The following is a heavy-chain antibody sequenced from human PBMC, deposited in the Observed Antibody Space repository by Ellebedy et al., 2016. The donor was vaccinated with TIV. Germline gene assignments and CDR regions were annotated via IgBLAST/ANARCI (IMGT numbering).Heavy chain of an antibody. CDR3: ARYRGVIPKIDY. CDR1: GGSFSGYF. CDR2: INHSGST. D-gene: IGHD3-10*01. Sequence: SETLSLTCAVYGGSFSGYFWSWIRQPPGKGLEWIGEINHSGSTNYNPSLKSRVTVSVDTSKNQFSLKLSSVTAADTAVYYCARYRGVIPKIDYWGQGTLVTVSS. V-gene: IGHV4-34*01. J-gene: IGHJ4*02.